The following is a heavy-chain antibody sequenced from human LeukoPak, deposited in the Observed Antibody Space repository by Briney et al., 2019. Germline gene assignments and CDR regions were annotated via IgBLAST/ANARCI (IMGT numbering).Heavy chain of an antibody. V-gene: IGHV1-18*01. D-gene: IGHD5-18*01. Sequence: GASVKVSCKASGYTFTNYTISWVRQAPGQGLEWMGWISVYSDDTKSAQNLQARITLTKDASTSTAYMELRSLRSDDTAVYYCAREADSSGYFFRPDYWGQGTLVTVSS. J-gene: IGHJ4*02. CDR3: AREADSSGYFFRPDY. CDR1: GYTFTNYT. CDR2: ISVYSDDT.